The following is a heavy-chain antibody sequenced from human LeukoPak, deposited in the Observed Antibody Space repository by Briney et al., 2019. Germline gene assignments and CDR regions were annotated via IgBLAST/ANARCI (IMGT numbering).Heavy chain of an antibody. CDR2: ISSSSSYI. CDR3: ARDLYDSDAYSSPIDY. Sequence: GGSLRLSCAASGFTFNSYSMDWVRQAPGKGLEWVSSISSSSSYIYYADSVKGRFTISRDNAKNSLYLQMNSLRAEDTAVYYCARDLYDSDAYSSPIDYWGQGTLVTVSS. CDR1: GFTFNSYS. D-gene: IGHD3-22*01. J-gene: IGHJ4*02. V-gene: IGHV3-21*01.